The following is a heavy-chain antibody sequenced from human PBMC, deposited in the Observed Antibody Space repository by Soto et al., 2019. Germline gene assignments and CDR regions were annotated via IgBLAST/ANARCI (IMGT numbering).Heavy chain of an antibody. J-gene: IGHJ4*02. CDR3: ARGCGYDSFDY. CDR2: INHLETT. CDR1: GASISYGGYS. D-gene: IGHD5-12*01. V-gene: IGHV4-30-2*06. Sequence: PSETLSLTCTVSGASISYGGYSWSWIRQSPGKGLEWIGYINHLETTFYNPSFESRLTLSIDRTKNQFSLKLNSMTAADRAVYYCARGCGYDSFDYWGQGILVTVSS.